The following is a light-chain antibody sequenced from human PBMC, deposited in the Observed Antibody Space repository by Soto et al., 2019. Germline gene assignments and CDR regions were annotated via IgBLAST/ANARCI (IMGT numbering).Light chain of an antibody. CDR2: KAS. CDR3: QHYNSYSEA. V-gene: IGKV1-5*03. J-gene: IGKJ1*01. CDR1: QTISSW. Sequence: DIPMTQSHSTLSGSVGDRVTITCRASQTISSWLAWYQQKPGKVPKLLIYKASTFKSGVPSRFSGSGSGTEFTLTISSLQPDDVATYYCQHYNSYSEAFGQGTKVELK.